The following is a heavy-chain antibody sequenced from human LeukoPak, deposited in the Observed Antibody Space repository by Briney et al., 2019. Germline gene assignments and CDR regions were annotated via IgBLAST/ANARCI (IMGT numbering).Heavy chain of an antibody. V-gene: IGHV3-33*06. CDR1: GFTFSNYG. CDR3: AKRGGSGWGAHDY. D-gene: IGHD6-19*01. J-gene: IGHJ4*02. Sequence: PGGSLRLSCAASGFTFSNYGMHWVRQAPGKGLEWVAVIWYDGSNKYYADSVKGRFTISRDNSKNTLYVQMNSLRAEDTAVYYCAKRGGSGWGAHDYWGQGTLITVSS. CDR2: IWYDGSNK.